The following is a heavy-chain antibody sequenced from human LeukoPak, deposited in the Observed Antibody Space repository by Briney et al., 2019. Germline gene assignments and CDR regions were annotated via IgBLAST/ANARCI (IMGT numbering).Heavy chain of an antibody. D-gene: IGHD3-22*01. V-gene: IGHV5-51*01. CDR2: IYPDDSDT. J-gene: IGHJ3*02. Sequence: GESLKISCKVSGYSFASYCIGWVRQMPGKGLEWMGIIYPDDSDTRYSPSFQGQVTISADNSISTAYLQWSSLKASDTAIYYCARQAYGSHFDAFDIWGQGTMVTVSS. CDR3: ARQAYGSHFDAFDI. CDR1: GYSFASYC.